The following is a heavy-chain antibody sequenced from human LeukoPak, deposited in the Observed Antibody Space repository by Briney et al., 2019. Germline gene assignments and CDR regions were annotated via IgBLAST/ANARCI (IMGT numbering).Heavy chain of an antibody. CDR2: TYYRSTWYN. D-gene: IGHD2-2*01. CDR1: VDIVSSNSVT. V-gene: IGHV6-1*01. Sequence: TSQTLSLTCAISVDIVSSNSVTWHWIRQSPSRGLEWLGRTYYRSTWYNDYAVSVRGRITVNPDTSKNQFSLHLNSVTPEDTAVYYCARRLTQYDCFDPWGQGILVTVSS. CDR3: ARRLTQYDCFDP. J-gene: IGHJ5*02.